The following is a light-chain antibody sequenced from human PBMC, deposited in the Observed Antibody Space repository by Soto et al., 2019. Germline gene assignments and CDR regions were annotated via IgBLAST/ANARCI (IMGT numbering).Light chain of an antibody. Sequence: PGESATLSCRASQHINSNYLAWYQQKPGQAPRLLIYSASSRATGIPDRFSGSGSGTDFTLTISRLEPEDFAVFYCQQYDNSITFGQGTRLEIE. J-gene: IGKJ5*01. V-gene: IGKV3-20*01. CDR3: QQYDNSIT. CDR1: QHINSNY. CDR2: SAS.